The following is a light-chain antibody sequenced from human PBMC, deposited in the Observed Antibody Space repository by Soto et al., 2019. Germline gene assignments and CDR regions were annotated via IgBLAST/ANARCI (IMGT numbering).Light chain of an antibody. Sequence: QSALTQPASVSGSPGQSITISCTGTSSDVGGYNYVSWYQQHPGKVPKLMIYEVSNRPSGVSNRFSGSKSGNTASLTTSGLQAEDEADYYCSSYSSSTTPLVFGAGT. CDR1: SSDVGGYNY. CDR3: SSYSSSTTPLV. V-gene: IGLV2-14*01. CDR2: EVS. J-gene: IGLJ1*01.